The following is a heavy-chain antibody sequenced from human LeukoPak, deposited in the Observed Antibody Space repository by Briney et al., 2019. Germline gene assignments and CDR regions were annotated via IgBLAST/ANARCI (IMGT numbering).Heavy chain of an antibody. CDR2: IYYSGST. V-gene: IGHV4-59*08. Sequence: SETLSLTCTVSGGSISSYYWSWIRQPPGKGLEWIGYIYYSGSTNYNPSLKSRVTISVDTSKNQFSLKLSSVTAADTAVYYCARLLALDYYYYYGMDVWGQGTTVTVSS. CDR1: GGSISSYY. CDR3: ARLLALDYYYYYGMDV. J-gene: IGHJ6*02. D-gene: IGHD2-8*02.